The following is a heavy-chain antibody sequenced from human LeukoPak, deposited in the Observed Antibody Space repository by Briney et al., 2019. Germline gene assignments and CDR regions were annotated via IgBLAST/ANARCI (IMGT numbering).Heavy chain of an antibody. CDR2: INPNSGGT. J-gene: IGHJ4*02. V-gene: IGHV1-2*02. CDR1: GYTFTGYY. D-gene: IGHD6-19*01. Sequence: ASVKVSCKASGYTFTGYYMHWVRQAPGQGLEWMGWINPNSGGTNYAQKLQGRVTMTTDTSTSTAYMELRSLRSDDTAVYYCARDGQWLGKKDYWGQGTLVTVSS. CDR3: ARDGQWLGKKDY.